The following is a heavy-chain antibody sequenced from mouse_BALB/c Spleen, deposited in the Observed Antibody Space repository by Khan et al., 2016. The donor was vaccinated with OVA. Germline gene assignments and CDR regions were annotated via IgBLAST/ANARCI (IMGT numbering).Heavy chain of an antibody. D-gene: IGHD4-1*01. V-gene: IGHV5-6*01. CDR1: GFTFSAYG. CDR3: ASHLTGSFAY. CDR2: INSDGYYT. Sequence: VQLKESGGDLVKPGGSLRLSCATSGFTFSAYGLSLVRQTPDKRLEWVATINSDGYYTYYPDTVKGRFTISRNNAENTLYLQMSSLKSEDTAIYYCASHLTGSFAYWGQGTLVTVSA. J-gene: IGHJ3*01.